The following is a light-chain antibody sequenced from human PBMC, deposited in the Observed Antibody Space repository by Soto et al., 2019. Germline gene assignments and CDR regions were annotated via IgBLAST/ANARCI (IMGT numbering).Light chain of an antibody. CDR1: QSISSK. CDR3: QQFGSSLYT. V-gene: IGKV3-15*01. CDR2: DTS. J-gene: IGKJ2*01. Sequence: EIVMTQSPATLSVSPGERATLSCRASQSISSKLAWYQHRPGQAPRLLIYDTSTRAAGIPARFSGSGSGTDFTLTISGLEPEDFAVYYCQQFGSSLYTFGQGTKVDIK.